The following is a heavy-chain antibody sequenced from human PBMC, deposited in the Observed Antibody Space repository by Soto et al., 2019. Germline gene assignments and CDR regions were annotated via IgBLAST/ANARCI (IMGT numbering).Heavy chain of an antibody. CDR2: ISYDGSNK. CDR1: GFTFSSYG. D-gene: IGHD3-22*01. CDR3: AKDRDDSSGYRQYYYYGMDV. V-gene: IGHV3-30*18. J-gene: IGHJ6*02. Sequence: GGSLRLSCAASGFTFSSYGMHWVRQAPGKGLEWVAVISYDGSNKYYADSVKGRFTISRDNSKNTLYLQMNSLRAEDTAVYYCAKDRDDSSGYRQYYYYGMDVWGQGTTVTVSS.